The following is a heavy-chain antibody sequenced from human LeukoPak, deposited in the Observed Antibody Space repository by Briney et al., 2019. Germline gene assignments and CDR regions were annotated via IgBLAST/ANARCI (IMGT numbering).Heavy chain of an antibody. CDR1: GFTFSNYW. D-gene: IGHD2/OR15-2a*01. V-gene: IGHV3-7*04. J-gene: IGHJ4*02. CDR2: INQDGSET. Sequence: GGSLRLSCAASGFTFSNYWMSWVRQAQGKGLEWVANINQDGSETYYVDFVKGRFTISRDKAKNSLYLQMNSLRAADASIYYCAGGDHFSGDYWGQGTLVTVSS. CDR3: AGGDHFSGDY.